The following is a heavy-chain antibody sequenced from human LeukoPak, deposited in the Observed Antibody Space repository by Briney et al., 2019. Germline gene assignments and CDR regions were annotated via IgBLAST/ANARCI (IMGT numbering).Heavy chain of an antibody. CDR2: ISYDGSNK. V-gene: IGHV3-30*18. J-gene: IGHJ4*02. CDR1: GFTLSSYG. Sequence: GGSLRLSCAASGFTLSSYGMHWVRQAPGKGLEWVAVISYDGSNKYYADSVKGRFTISRDNSKNTLYLQVNSLRAEDTAVYYCAKDPSVVVINYFDYWGQGTLVTVSS. D-gene: IGHD3-22*01. CDR3: AKDPSVVVINYFDY.